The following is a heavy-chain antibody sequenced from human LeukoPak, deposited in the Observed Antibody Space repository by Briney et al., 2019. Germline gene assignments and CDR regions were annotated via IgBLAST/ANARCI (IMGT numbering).Heavy chain of an antibody. Sequence: GGSLRLSCAASGFTFDDYGMSWVRQAPGKGLEWVSGINWNGGSTGYADSVKGRFTISRDNAKNSLYLQMNSLRAVDTALYYCAIQYYDFWSGSIYWGQGTLVTVSS. J-gene: IGHJ4*02. CDR2: INWNGGST. CDR1: GFTFDDYG. V-gene: IGHV3-20*04. CDR3: AIQYYDFWSGSIY. D-gene: IGHD3-3*01.